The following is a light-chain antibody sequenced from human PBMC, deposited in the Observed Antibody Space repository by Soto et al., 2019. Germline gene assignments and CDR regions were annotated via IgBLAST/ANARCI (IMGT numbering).Light chain of an antibody. J-gene: IGKJ4*01. CDR2: GAS. CDR1: QTISND. V-gene: IGKV3-15*01. Sequence: EVVMTQSPATVSVSPGEGVTLSCRASQTISNDLAWYQQKPGQAPRLLIYGASTRATGVPARFSGGGSGTEFTLPISSLQSEDCAFYYCQQNNKWPPVTFGGGTKVELK. CDR3: QQNNKWPPVT.